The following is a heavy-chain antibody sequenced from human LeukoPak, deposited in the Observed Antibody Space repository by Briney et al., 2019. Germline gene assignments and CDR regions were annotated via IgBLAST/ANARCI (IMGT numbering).Heavy chain of an antibody. CDR3: ARARVGDYATFDY. CDR1: GFTFSSYA. Sequence: GGSLRLSCAASGFTFSSYAMSWVRQAPGKGLEWVSAISGSGGSTYNADSVKGRFTISRDNAKNSLYLQMNSLRAEDTALYYCARARVGDYATFDYWGQGTLVTVSS. V-gene: IGHV3-23*01. J-gene: IGHJ4*02. D-gene: IGHD4-17*01. CDR2: ISGSGGST.